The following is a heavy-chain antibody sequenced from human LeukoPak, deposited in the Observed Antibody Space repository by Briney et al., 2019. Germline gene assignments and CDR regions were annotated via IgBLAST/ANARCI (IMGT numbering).Heavy chain of an antibody. Sequence: PGGSLRLSCAASGFTFSNYSMHWVRQAPGKGLEWVAFIRYDGSNKYYADSVKGRFTISRDNSKNTLYLQMNSLRAEDTAVYYCAKIGGATGYSSSPSGHWGQGTLVTVSS. V-gene: IGHV3-30*02. J-gene: IGHJ4*02. D-gene: IGHD6-13*01. CDR1: GFTFSNYS. CDR3: AKIGGATGYSSSPSGH. CDR2: IRYDGSNK.